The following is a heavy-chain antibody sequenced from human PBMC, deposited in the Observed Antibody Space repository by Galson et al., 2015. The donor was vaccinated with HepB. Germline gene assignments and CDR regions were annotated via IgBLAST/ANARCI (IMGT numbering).Heavy chain of an antibody. CDR3: ARAQFGTYSRFEY. J-gene: IGHJ4*02. CDR2: SYGGGGT. CDR1: GASINTHH. V-gene: IGHV4-4*07. D-gene: IGHD3/OR15-3a*01. Sequence: TLSLTCTVSGASINTHHWSWIRQPAGKGLEWIGRSYGGGGTNYNPSLKSRVSMSLDTSKNQFSLKLMSVTAADTAVYYCARAQFGTYSRFEYWGQGTLVAVSS.